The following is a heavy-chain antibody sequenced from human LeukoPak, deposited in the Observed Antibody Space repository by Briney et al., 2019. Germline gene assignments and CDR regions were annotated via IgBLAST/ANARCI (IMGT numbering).Heavy chain of an antibody. CDR1: GFTVSSNY. CDR2: IYIGGST. J-gene: IGHJ4*02. CDR3: ARGARSCSSTSCFAYHFDY. D-gene: IGHD2-2*01. V-gene: IGHV3-53*01. Sequence: PGGSLRLSCAAPGFTVSSNYMTWVRQAPGQGLEWVSIIYIGGSTYYPDSVKGRFTISRDNSKNTVHLEMNSLRAEDTAVYYCARGARSCSSTSCFAYHFDYWGQGTLVTVSS.